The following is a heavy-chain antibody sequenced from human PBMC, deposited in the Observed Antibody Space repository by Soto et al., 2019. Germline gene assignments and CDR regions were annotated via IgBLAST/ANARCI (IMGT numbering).Heavy chain of an antibody. CDR1: GFSLSTSGVG. Sequence: QITLKESGPTLVKPTQTLTLTCTFSGFSLSTSGVGVGWIRQPPGKALEWLALIYWDDDKRYSPSLKSRLTITQDTSKNHVVLTMTNMDTVDTATYYFANILWFGDSGWFEPCGQGTLVTVSS. V-gene: IGHV2-5*02. D-gene: IGHD3-10*01. CDR3: ANILWFGDSGWFEP. CDR2: IYWDDDK. J-gene: IGHJ5*02.